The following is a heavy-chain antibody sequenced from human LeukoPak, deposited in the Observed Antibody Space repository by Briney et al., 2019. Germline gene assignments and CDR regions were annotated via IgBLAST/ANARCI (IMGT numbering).Heavy chain of an antibody. CDR3: ARGLIVVVPAATSKVANWFDP. D-gene: IGHD2-2*01. Sequence: SETLSLTCAVYGGSFSGYYWSWIRQPPGKGLEWIGEINHSGSTNYNPSLKSRVTISVDTSKNQFSLKLSSVTAADTAVYYCARGLIVVVPAATSKVANWFDPWGQGTLVTVSS. CDR1: GGSFSGYY. CDR2: INHSGST. J-gene: IGHJ5*02. V-gene: IGHV4-34*01.